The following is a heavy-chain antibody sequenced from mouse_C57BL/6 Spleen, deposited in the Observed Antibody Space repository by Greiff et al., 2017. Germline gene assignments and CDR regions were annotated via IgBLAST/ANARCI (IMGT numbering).Heavy chain of an antibody. CDR2: VYPGSGSI. CDR1: GYTFTEYT. D-gene: IGHD4-1*01. J-gene: IGHJ3*01. CDR3: ARHEVGQKGANWDFAY. V-gene: IGHV1-62-2*01. Sequence: QVQLQQSGAELVKPGASVKLSCKASGYTFTEYTIHWVKQRSGQGLEWIGWVYPGSGSIKYNEKFKDKATLTADKSSSTVYMELSRVTSEDSAVYFCARHEVGQKGANWDFAYWGQGTLVTVSA.